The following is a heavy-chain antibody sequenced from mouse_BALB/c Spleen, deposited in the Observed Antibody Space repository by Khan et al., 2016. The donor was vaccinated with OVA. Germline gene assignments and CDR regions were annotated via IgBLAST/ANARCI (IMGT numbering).Heavy chain of an antibody. D-gene: IGHD2-14*01. V-gene: IGHV1-63*02. CDR1: GYTFTNYW. CDR3: AKGNRYVDYAMGY. J-gene: IGHJ4*01. CDR2: IYPGGGYT. Sequence: QVQLQQSGTELVRPGTSVKMSCKAAGYTFTNYWIGWVKQRPGHGLEWIGDIYPGGGYTNYNEKFKGKATLTADTSSSTAYIQLRSLKSEDSAIYYCAKGNRYVDYAMGYWGQGTSVTVSS.